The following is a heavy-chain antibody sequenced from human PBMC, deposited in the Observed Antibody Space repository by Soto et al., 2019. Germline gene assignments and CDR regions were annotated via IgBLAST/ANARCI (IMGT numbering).Heavy chain of an antibody. Sequence: SPTLSLPCAISGDSVSANNAAWNWIRQSPSRGLEWLGRTYYRSKWNYDYAESVKSRLTITPDTSNNQFSLQLNSVTPEDAALYYCVRQPLANLALYGMDVWGQGTTVTVS. V-gene: IGHV6-1*01. J-gene: IGHJ6*02. CDR2: TYYRSKWNY. D-gene: IGHD6-6*01. CDR1: GDSVSANNAA. CDR3: VRQPLANLALYGMDV.